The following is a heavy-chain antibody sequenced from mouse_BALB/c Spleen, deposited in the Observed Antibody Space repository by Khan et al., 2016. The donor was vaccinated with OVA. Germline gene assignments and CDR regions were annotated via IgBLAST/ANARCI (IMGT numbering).Heavy chain of an antibody. CDR2: IYPGSGNP. D-gene: IGHD1-2*01. V-gene: IGHV1-77*01. J-gene: IGHJ2*01. Sequence: QVRLQQSGPDLARPGASVKLSCKASGYTFTDYYINWVKQRTGQGLEWIGDIYPGSGNPYYNEKFKGKATLTADQSSSTAYMQLSSLTSEVSAVYLCARGDYGLYYFDYWGKGTTPTVSS. CDR3: ARGDYGLYYFDY. CDR1: GYTFTDYY.